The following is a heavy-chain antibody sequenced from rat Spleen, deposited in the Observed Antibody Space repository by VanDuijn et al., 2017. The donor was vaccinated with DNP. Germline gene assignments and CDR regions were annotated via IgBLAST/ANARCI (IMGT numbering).Heavy chain of an antibody. CDR3: ARYYYDGYYAMDA. Sequence: EIQLQESGPGLVKPSQSFSLTCSVTGYTITSGYDWSWIRKFPGNKMEWMGYISNSGSTNYNPSLKSRISITRDTSKNQFFLQLNSVTTEDTATYYCARYYYDGYYAMDAWGQGTSVTVSS. D-gene: IGHD1-12*02. CDR1: GYTITSGY. CDR2: ISNSGST. V-gene: IGHV3-4*01. J-gene: IGHJ4*01.